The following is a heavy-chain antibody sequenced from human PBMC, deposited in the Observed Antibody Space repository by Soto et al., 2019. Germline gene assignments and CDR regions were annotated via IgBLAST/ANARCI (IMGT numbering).Heavy chain of an antibody. D-gene: IGHD3-10*01. J-gene: IGHJ5*02. CDR2: IKSKTDGGTT. V-gene: IGHV3-15*07. Sequence: GGSLRLSCAASGFTFSNAWMNWVRQAPGKGLEWVGRIKSKTDGGTTDYAAPVKGRFTISRDDSKNTLYLQMNSPKTEDTAVYYCTTLTMVRGVSDWFDPWGQGTLVTVSS. CDR3: TTLTMVRGVSDWFDP. CDR1: GFTFSNAW.